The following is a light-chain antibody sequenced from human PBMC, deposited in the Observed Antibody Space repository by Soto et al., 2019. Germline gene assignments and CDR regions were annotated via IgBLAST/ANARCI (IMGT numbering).Light chain of an antibody. V-gene: IGLV1-51*01. Sequence: QPVLTQPPSVSAAPGQKVTISCSGSSSNIGNNYVSWYQQLPGTAPKLLIYDNNKRPSGIPDRFSGSKSGTSATLGITGLQTGDEADYYCGAWDSSLSAEVFGGGTKLTVL. J-gene: IGLJ2*01. CDR3: GAWDSSLSAEV. CDR2: DNN. CDR1: SSNIGNNY.